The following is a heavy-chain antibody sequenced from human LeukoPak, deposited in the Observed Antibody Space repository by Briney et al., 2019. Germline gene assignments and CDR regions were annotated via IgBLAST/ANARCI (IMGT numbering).Heavy chain of an antibody. V-gene: IGHV3-49*04. CDR2: IRSKAYGGTT. CDR1: GFTFGDYA. J-gene: IGHJ4*02. CDR3: IGSFGELTFFDY. Sequence: GGSLRLSCTASGFTFGDYAMSWVGQAPGKGLEGVGFIRSKAYGGTTEYAASVKGRFTISRDDSKSIAYLQMNSLKTEDTAVYYCIGSFGELTFFDYWGQGTLVTVSS. D-gene: IGHD3-10*01.